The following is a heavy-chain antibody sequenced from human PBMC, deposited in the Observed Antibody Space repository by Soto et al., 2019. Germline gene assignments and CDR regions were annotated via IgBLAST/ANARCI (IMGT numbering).Heavy chain of an antibody. CDR1: GFSLRNSGVG. J-gene: IGHJ4*02. CDR3: AHLTTGGFYFDY. D-gene: IGHD4-17*01. V-gene: IGHV2-5*02. Sequence: QITLKESGPPLVKPTQTLTLTCTFSGFSLRNSGVGVGWIRQPPGKALEWLALIYWDDDKRYSPSLKSRLTITKDTSKNQVVLTMTNMDPVDTATYYCAHLTTGGFYFDYWGQGTPVTVSS. CDR2: IYWDDDK.